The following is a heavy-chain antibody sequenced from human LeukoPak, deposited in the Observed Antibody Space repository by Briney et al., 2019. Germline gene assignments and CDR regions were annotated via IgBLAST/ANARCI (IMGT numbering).Heavy chain of an antibody. Sequence: GGSLRLSCAASGFTFSDYWMSWVRQSPGKGLEWVANIKHDASEIYYLDSVKGRFTISRDNAKNSLYLQMNSLRDEDTAVYYCARLTIVGASHFDYWGQGTLVTVSS. J-gene: IGHJ4*02. CDR3: ARLTIVGASHFDY. CDR2: IKHDASEI. D-gene: IGHD1-26*01. CDR1: GFTFSDYW. V-gene: IGHV3-7*02.